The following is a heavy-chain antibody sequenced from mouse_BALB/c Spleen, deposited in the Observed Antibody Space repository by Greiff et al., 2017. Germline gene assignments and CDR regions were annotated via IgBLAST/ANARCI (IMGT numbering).Heavy chain of an antibody. CDR3: ARRLRPLYFDV. D-gene: IGHD1-2*01. Sequence: LQESGPELVKPGASVKMSCKASGYTFTSYVMHWVKQKPGQGLEWIGYINPYNDGTKYNEKFKGKATLTSDKSSSTAYMELSSLTSEDSAVYYCARRLRPLYFDVWGAGTTVTVSS. CDR2: INPYNDGT. CDR1: GYTFTSYV. V-gene: IGHV1-14*01. J-gene: IGHJ1*01.